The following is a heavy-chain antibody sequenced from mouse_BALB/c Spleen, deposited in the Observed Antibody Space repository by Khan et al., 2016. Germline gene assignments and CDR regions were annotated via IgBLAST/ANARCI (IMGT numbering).Heavy chain of an antibody. Sequence: VQLQESGAELVKSGASVKLSCKASGYTFTEYTIHWVKQRSGQGLEWIGWFYPGRGSIKYNEKFKDKATLTADKSSSTVYMELSRLTSEDSAVYFCARHDFTTAPFAYWGQGTLVTVSA. D-gene: IGHD1-2*01. V-gene: IGHV1-62-2*01. CDR1: GYTFTEYT. CDR3: ARHDFTTAPFAY. CDR2: FYPGRGSI. J-gene: IGHJ3*01.